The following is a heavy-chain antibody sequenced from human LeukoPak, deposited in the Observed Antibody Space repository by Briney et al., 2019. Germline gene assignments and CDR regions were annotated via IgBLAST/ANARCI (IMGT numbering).Heavy chain of an antibody. V-gene: IGHV1-69*13. CDR1: GGTFTSYG. CDR2: IIPMFGTT. CDR3: STVGSSASDPYDY. J-gene: IGHJ4*02. Sequence: SVKVSCKASGGTFTSYGISWVRQAPGQGLEWMGGIIPMFGTTKYAQKFQGRVTITADQSMRTAYMEMSSLRSEDTALYYCSTVGSSASDPYDYWGQGTLVTVSS. D-gene: IGHD2-2*01.